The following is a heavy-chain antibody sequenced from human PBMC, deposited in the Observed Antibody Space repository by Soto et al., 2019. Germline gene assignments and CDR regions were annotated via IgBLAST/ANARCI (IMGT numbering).Heavy chain of an antibody. CDR1: GFTFSSYS. Sequence: GGSLRLSCAASGFTFSSYSMHWVRQAPGKGLEWVSSISSSSTYIYYADSVKGRFTISRDNAKNSLYLQMNSLRAEDTAVYYCASLTGEMATNDAFDIWGQGTMVTVSS. V-gene: IGHV3-21*01. D-gene: IGHD7-27*01. J-gene: IGHJ3*02. CDR2: ISSSSTYI. CDR3: ASLTGEMATNDAFDI.